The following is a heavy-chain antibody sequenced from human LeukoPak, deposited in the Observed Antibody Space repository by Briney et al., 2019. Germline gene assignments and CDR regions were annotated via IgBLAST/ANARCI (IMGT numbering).Heavy chain of an antibody. D-gene: IGHD3-22*01. V-gene: IGHV3-30*04. J-gene: IGHJ6*02. CDR3: ARLYYYDSSGYHYYYGMDV. Sequence: PGGSLRLSCAASGFTFSSYAMHWVRQAPGKGLEWVAVISYDGSNKYYADSVKGRFTISRDNSKNTLYLQMNSLRAEDTAVYYCARLYYYDSSGYHYYYGMDVWGQGTTVTVSS. CDR2: ISYDGSNK. CDR1: GFTFSSYA.